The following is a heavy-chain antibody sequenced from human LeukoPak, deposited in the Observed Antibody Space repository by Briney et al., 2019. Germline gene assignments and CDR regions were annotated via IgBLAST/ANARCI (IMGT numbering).Heavy chain of an antibody. J-gene: IGHJ3*01. CDR1: GFTFSNYA. Sequence: GGSLRLSCAPSGFTFSNYAMSWVRQAPGKGLEWVSATGGSGRSTDYADSVKGRFTISRDNSKNMVYLQMNSLRAEDTALYYCAKDFGRVLVAASAWGQGTMVTVSS. CDR3: AKDFGRVLVAASA. D-gene: IGHD2-15*01. V-gene: IGHV3-23*01. CDR2: TGGSGRST.